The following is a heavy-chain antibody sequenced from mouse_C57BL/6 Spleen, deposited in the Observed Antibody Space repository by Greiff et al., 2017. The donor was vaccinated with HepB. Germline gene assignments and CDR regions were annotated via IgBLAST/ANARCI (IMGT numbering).Heavy chain of an antibody. D-gene: IGHD2-4*01. V-gene: IGHV1-42*01. Sequence: EVKLQESGPELVKPGASVKISCKASGYSFTGYYMNWVKQSPEKSLEWIGEINPSTGGTTYNQKFKAKATLTVDKSSSTAYMQLKSLTSEDSAVYYCAIYYDYDGWFAYWGQGTLVTVSA. CDR1: GYSFTGYY. CDR2: INPSTGGT. CDR3: AIYYDYDGWFAY. J-gene: IGHJ3*01.